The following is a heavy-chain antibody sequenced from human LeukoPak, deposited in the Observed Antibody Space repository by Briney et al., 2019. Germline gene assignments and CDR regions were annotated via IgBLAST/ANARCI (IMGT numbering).Heavy chain of an antibody. CDR1: GFTFSSYA. D-gene: IGHD3-22*01. V-gene: IGHV3-21*01. CDR3: ARPYDTRGYFPDY. CDR2: ISRGSDHI. J-gene: IGHJ4*02. Sequence: GGSLRLSSAASGFTFSSYAMNWVRQAPGKGLEWVSSISRGSDHIFYADSMKGRFTISRDNAKNSLYLQMNSPGAEDTAVYYCARPYDTRGYFPDYWGQGTLVTVSS.